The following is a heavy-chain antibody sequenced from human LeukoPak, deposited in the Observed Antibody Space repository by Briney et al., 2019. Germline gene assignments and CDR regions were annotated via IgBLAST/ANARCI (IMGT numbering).Heavy chain of an antibody. V-gene: IGHV4-34*01. CDR1: GGSFSGYT. Sequence: SVTLSLTCGVYGGSFSGYTWDWIRQPPGKGLEWIGEINDLGKSNYNPSLKSRLTISVDKSMNQFSLKVNSVTATDTAVYYCVRRGYDSGQEIGDFWGQGTLVTVSS. D-gene: IGHD5-18*01. CDR2: INDLGKS. CDR3: VRRGYDSGQEIGDF. J-gene: IGHJ4*02.